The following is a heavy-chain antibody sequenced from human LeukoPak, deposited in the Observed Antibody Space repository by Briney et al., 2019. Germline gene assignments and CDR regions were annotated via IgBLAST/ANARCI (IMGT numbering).Heavy chain of an antibody. Sequence: PGGSLRLSCAASGFALSSHWMTWVRQVPGRGPEWVANVNRDGSETYYLDSVKGRFTISKDNAKNSLYRQMNSLRAEDTALYPCARNNAMDVWGQGTTVIVSS. CDR1: GFALSSHW. CDR2: VNRDGSET. D-gene: IGHD2-8*01. V-gene: IGHV3-7*03. J-gene: IGHJ6*02. CDR3: ARNNAMDV.